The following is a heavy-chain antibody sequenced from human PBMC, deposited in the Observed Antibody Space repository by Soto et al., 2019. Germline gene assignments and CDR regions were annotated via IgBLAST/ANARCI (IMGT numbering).Heavy chain of an antibody. CDR3: AREAVAGRVFDY. V-gene: IGHV3-33*01. CDR2: IWYDGSNK. J-gene: IGHJ4*02. Sequence: PGGSLRLSCAASGFTFSSYGMHWVRQAPGKGLEWVAVIWYDGSNKYYADSVKGRFTISRDNSKNTLYLQMNSLRAEDTAVYYCAREAVAGRVFDYWGQGTLVTVSS. CDR1: GFTFSSYG. D-gene: IGHD6-19*01.